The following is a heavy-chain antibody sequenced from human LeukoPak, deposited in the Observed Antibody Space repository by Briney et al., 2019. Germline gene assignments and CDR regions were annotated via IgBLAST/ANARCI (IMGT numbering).Heavy chain of an antibody. Sequence: CAASGITFSXCXXNWVXQAPGNGXXXXASISSGSSFIYYADSVRGRFTISRDNAKNLLYLQMNSLRAEDTALYYCQGITAAGTAYNWFDPWGQGTLVTVSS. CDR1: GITFSXCX. CDR3: QGITAAGTAYNWFDP. V-gene: IGHV3-21*01. J-gene: IGHJ5*02. CDR2: ISSGSSFI. D-gene: IGHD6-13*01.